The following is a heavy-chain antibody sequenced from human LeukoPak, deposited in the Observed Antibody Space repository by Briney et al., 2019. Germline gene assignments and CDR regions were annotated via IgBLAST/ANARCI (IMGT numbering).Heavy chain of an antibody. J-gene: IGHJ4*02. D-gene: IGHD6-19*01. V-gene: IGHV1-18*04. CDR3: ARDQVAVAGDFDY. CDR1: GYTFTSYS. CDR2: ISVYNGNT. Sequence: ASVKVSYKASGYTFTSYSISWVRQAPGQGLEWMGWISVYNGNTKYAQKFQGRVTTTTDTSTSTAYMELRSLRSDDTAVYYCARDQVAVAGDFDYWGQGTLVTVSS.